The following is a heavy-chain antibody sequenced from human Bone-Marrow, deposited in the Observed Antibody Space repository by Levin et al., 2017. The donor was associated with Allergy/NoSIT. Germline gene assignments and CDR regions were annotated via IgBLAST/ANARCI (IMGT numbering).Heavy chain of an antibody. V-gene: IGHV3-30-3*01. CDR2: ISYDGSNK. J-gene: IGHJ4*02. Sequence: GESLKISCAASGFTFSSYAMHWVRQAPGKGLEWVAVISYDGSNKYYADSVKGRFTISRDNSKNTLYLQMNSLRAEDTAVYYCARDHHEQLANFDYWGQGTLVTVSS. D-gene: IGHD6-6*01. CDR1: GFTFSSYA. CDR3: ARDHHEQLANFDY.